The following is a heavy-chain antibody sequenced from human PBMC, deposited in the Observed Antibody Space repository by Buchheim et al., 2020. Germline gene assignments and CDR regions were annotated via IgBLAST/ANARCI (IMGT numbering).Heavy chain of an antibody. CDR2: IKQDGSEK. J-gene: IGHJ4*02. CDR3: ASRYVDCSGGSCYPGPFDY. D-gene: IGHD2-15*01. Sequence: EVQLVESGGGLVQPGGSLRLSCAASGFTFSSYWMSWVRQAPGKGLEWVANIKQDGSEKYYVDSVKGRFTISRDNAKNSLYLQINSLRAEDTAVYYCASRYVDCSGGSCYPGPFDYWGQGTL. CDR1: GFTFSSYW. V-gene: IGHV3-7*01.